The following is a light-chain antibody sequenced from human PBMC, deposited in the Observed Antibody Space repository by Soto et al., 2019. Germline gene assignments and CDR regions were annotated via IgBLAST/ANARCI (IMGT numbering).Light chain of an antibody. CDR3: QHYNSYSEA. CDR1: QSIGKY. V-gene: IGKV1-16*01. J-gene: IGKJ1*01. CDR2: AAS. Sequence: DIQMTQSPSSLSASVGDRVTITCRASQSIGKYLSWFQQTPGNAPKLLIYAASGLQSGVPSRFSGSGSGTEFTLTISSLQPDDFATYYCQHYNSYSEAFGQGTKV.